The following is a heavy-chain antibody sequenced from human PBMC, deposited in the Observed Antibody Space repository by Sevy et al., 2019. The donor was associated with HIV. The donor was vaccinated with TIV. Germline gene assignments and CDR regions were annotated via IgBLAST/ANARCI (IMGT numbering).Heavy chain of an antibody. V-gene: IGHV3-30*18. CDR3: AKLGYCSSTSCYTGDKAFDI. CDR1: GFTFSSYG. D-gene: IGHD2-2*02. CDR2: ISYDGSNK. Sequence: GGSLRLSCAASGFTFSSYGMHWVRQAPGKGLEWVAVISYDGSNKYYADSVKGRFTISRDNSKNTLYLQMNSLRAEDRAVYYCAKLGYCSSTSCYTGDKAFDIWGQGTMVTVSS. J-gene: IGHJ3*02.